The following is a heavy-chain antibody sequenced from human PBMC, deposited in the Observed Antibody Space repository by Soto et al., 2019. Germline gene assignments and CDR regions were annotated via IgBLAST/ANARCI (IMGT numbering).Heavy chain of an antibody. Sequence: QVQLVQSGAEVKKPGSSVKVSCKASGGTFSSYTISWVRQAPGQGLEWMGRIIPILGIANYAQKFQGRVTITADKSTSTAYMELSSLRSEDTAVYYCARVEVEVVPAALNAFDIWGQGTMVTVSS. CDR3: ARVEVEVVPAALNAFDI. J-gene: IGHJ3*02. CDR1: GGTFSSYT. CDR2: IIPILGIA. D-gene: IGHD2-2*01. V-gene: IGHV1-69*02.